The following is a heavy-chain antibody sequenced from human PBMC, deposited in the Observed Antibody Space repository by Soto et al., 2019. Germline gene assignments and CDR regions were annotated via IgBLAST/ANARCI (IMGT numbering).Heavy chain of an antibody. V-gene: IGHV4-31*03. J-gene: IGHJ5*02. CDR3: ARDYYDSSGEDNWFDP. Sequence: PSETRALTCTVSGASISSGGYYWSWIRQRPGKGLEWIGYIYYSGSTYYNPSLKSRVTISVDTSKNQFSLKLSSVTAADTAVYYCARDYYDSSGEDNWFDPWGQGTLVTVSS. CDR1: GASISSGGYY. D-gene: IGHD3-22*01. CDR2: IYYSGST.